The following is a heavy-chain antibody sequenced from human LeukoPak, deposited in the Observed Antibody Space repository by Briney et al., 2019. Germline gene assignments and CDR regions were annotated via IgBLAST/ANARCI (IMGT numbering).Heavy chain of an antibody. J-gene: IGHJ4*02. CDR2: ISYDGSNQ. D-gene: IGHD3-22*01. V-gene: IGHV3-30*03. Sequence: GGSLRLSCAASGFTFSSYGMHWVRQAPGKGLEWVAVISYDGSNQYYADSVKGRFTISRDNSKNTLYLQMNSLRAEDTAVYYCATERIVVVTVDYWGQGTLVTVSS. CDR1: GFTFSSYG. CDR3: ATERIVVVTVDY.